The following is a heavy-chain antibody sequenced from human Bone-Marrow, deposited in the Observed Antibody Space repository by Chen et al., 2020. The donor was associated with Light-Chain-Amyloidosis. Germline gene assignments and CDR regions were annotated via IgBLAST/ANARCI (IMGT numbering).Heavy chain of an antibody. V-gene: IGHV5-51*01. Sequence: EVQLEQSGPEVKKPGESLKISCKGSGYTFHNYWIGWVRQMPGKGLEWMGVIYPDDSEDRYIPSFEGQVTISADKSITTAYLQLRSLKASDTAMYYCARRRDGYTFDYWGQGTLVTVSS. CDR1: GYTFHNYW. CDR2: IYPDDSED. J-gene: IGHJ4*02. D-gene: IGHD5-12*01. CDR3: ARRRDGYTFDY.